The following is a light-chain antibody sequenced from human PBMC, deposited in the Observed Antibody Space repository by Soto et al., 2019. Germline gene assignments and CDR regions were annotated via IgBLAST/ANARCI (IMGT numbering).Light chain of an antibody. CDR1: QSISSW. J-gene: IGKJ2*01. V-gene: IGKV1-5*01. Sequence: DIQMTQSPSTLSASVGDRVTITCRASQSISSWLAWYQQKPGKAPKLLIYDASSLESGVPSRFSGSGSSTHFTLTISSLQPEDSATYYCQESYNSPMFTFGQGTKVDIK. CDR3: QESYNSPMFT. CDR2: DAS.